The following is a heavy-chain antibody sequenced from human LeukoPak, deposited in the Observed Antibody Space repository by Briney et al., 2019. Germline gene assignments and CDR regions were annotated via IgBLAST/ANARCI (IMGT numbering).Heavy chain of an antibody. CDR2: IYYSESA. J-gene: IGHJ4*02. Sequence: SETLSLTCTVSGDSVSNYYWSWIRQPPGKRLEWIGCIYYSESATYNPSLKSRVTISLDTSKNQFFLKLSSVAAADTAVYYRARKRSFDLWGQGTLVTVSS. D-gene: IGHD3-9*01. CDR3: ARKRSFDL. CDR1: GDSVSNYY. V-gene: IGHV4-59*02.